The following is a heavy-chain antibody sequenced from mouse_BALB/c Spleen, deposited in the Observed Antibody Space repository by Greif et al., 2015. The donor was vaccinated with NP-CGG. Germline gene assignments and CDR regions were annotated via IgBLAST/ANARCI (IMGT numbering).Heavy chain of an antibody. CDR2: ISDGGSYT. CDR1: GFTFSDYY. CDR3: ARDGVTGTGFDY. J-gene: IGHJ2*01. V-gene: IGHV5-4*02. Sequence: EVQGVESGGGLAKPGGSLKLSCAASGFTFSDYYMYWVRQTPEKRLEWVATISDGGSYTYYPDSVKGRFTISRDNAKNNLYLQMSSLKSEDTAMYYRARDGVTGTGFDYWGQGTTLTVSS. D-gene: IGHD4-1*01.